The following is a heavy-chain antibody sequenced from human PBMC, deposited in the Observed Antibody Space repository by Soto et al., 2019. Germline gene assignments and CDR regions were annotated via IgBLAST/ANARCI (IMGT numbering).Heavy chain of an antibody. V-gene: IGHV1-46*03. J-gene: IGHJ6*02. CDR1: GYTFTSYY. CDR2: INPSGGST. D-gene: IGHD3-10*01. CDR3: ARLYYYGSGAVFDAMDV. Sequence: QVQLVQSGAEVKKPGASVKVSCKASGYTFTSYYMHWVRQAPGQGLEWMGIINPSGGSTSYAQKFQCRVTMTRDTSTSTVYMELSSLRSEDTSVYYCARLYYYGSGAVFDAMDVWGQGTTVTVSS.